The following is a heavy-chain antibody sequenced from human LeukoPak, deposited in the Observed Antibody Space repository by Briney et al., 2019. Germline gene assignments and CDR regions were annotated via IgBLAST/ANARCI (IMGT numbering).Heavy chain of an antibody. D-gene: IGHD3-10*01. J-gene: IGHJ4*02. CDR2: MNPNSGNT. CDR3: ARIPSEFYYGSGSRAY. V-gene: IGHV1-8*02. CDR1: GYTFTSYG. Sequence: ASVKVSCKASGYTFTSYGISWVRQATGRGLEWMGWMNPNSGNTGYAQKFQGRVTMTRNTSISTAYMELSSLRSEDTAVYYCARIPSEFYYGSGSRAYWGQGTLVTVSS.